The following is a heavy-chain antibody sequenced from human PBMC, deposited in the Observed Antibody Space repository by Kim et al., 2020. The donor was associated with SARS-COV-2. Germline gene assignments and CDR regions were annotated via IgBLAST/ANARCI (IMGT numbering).Heavy chain of an antibody. V-gene: IGHV4-34*01. Sequence: TASLKSRVTLRVDTSKNQFSLTLSSVTAADTAVYYCARGAVHYGSGVEPWGQGTLVSVSS. D-gene: IGHD3-10*01. CDR3: ARGAVHYGSGVEP. J-gene: IGHJ5*02.